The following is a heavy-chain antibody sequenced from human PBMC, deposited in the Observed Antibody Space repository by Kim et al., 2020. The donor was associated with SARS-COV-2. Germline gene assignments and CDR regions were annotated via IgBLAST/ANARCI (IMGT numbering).Heavy chain of an antibody. V-gene: IGHV7-4-1*02. CDR1: GYTFTSHT. CDR3: ARVHTRPTRYHDG. D-gene: IGHD3-9*01. J-gene: IGHJ4*02. CDR2: INTYTGNP. Sequence: ASVKVSCKASGYTFTSHTVTWVRQAPGQGLEWMGWINTYTGNPTYAQNFPGRVALTLDTSISTTYLEINSLQSDDTAVYYCARVHTRPTRYHDGWGQGAL.